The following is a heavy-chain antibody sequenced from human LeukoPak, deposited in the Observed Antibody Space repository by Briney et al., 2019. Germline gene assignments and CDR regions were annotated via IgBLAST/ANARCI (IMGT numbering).Heavy chain of an antibody. CDR1: GFTFSSYS. CDR2: FSRTSHTI. J-gene: IGHJ4*02. V-gene: IGHV3-48*02. CDR3: ARSTYYYDSSGYLYPSFFDY. Sequence: GVSLRLSCAASGFTFSSYSMNWVRQAPGKGLEWDSYFSRTSHTIYHPDSVKGRFTISRDNAKNSLCLQMNSLRDEDTAVYYCARSTYYYDSSGYLYPSFFDYWGQGNLVTVSS. D-gene: IGHD3-22*01.